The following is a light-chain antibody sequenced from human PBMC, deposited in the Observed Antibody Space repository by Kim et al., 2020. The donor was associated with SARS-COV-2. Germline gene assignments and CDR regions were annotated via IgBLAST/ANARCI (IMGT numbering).Light chain of an antibody. Sequence: PSASVGDRVTITCRASQSISTWLAWYQQKPGKAPKLLISDASILQTGVPPRFSGGGSGGDFTLTISNLQPDDFATYYCQQYNSFSSFGQGTKLEI. CDR3: QQYNSFSS. J-gene: IGKJ2*03. CDR1: QSISTW. CDR2: DAS. V-gene: IGKV1-5*01.